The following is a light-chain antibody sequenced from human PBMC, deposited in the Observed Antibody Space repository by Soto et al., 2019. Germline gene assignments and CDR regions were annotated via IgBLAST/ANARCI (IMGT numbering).Light chain of an antibody. Sequence: EIVMTQSPATVSVSPGDRVTLSCRASRTVHSNVAWYQHKPGQAPRLLIYGASFRATGMPARFSGSGFGTEFTLTISSLQSEDFAVYYCQQYNNWPRTVGQGTKVDIK. CDR2: GAS. CDR1: RTVHSN. CDR3: QQYNNWPRT. J-gene: IGKJ1*01. V-gene: IGKV3-15*01.